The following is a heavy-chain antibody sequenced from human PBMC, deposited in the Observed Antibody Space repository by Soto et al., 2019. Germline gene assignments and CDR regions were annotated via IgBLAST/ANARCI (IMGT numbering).Heavy chain of an antibody. J-gene: IGHJ4*02. Sequence: LRLSCAASGFTFSSYAMSWVRQAPGKGLEWVSAISGSGGSTYYADSVKGRFTISRDNSKNTLYLQMNSLRAEDTAVYYCAKVWDYYGSGSYYNVPFDYWGQGTLVTVSS. CDR2: ISGSGGST. D-gene: IGHD3-10*01. V-gene: IGHV3-23*01. CDR1: GFTFSSYA. CDR3: AKVWDYYGSGSYYNVPFDY.